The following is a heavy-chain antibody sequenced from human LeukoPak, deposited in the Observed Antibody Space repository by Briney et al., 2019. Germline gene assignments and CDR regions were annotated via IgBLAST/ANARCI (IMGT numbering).Heavy chain of an antibody. D-gene: IGHD1-26*01. CDR2: IYSCGST. Sequence: GGSLRLSCAVSGFTVSSNYMSWARYARGKGLEWVSVIYSCGSTYYADSVNGRFTTSRDNSKNSLYLQMGSLRAEGMAVYYCEREGDSGSYRVAVDYWGQGTLVTVSS. CDR3: EREGDSGSYRVAVDY. J-gene: IGHJ4*02. CDR1: GFTVSSNY. V-gene: IGHV3-66*03.